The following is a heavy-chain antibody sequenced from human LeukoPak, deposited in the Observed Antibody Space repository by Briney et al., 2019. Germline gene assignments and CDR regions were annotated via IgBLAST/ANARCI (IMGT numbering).Heavy chain of an antibody. CDR1: GFTFSSYA. J-gene: IGHJ5*02. CDR3: AKDLRPYSSGWNNWFDP. V-gene: IGHV3-23*01. Sequence: GGSLRLSCAASGFTFSSYAMSWVRQAPGKGLEWVSAISGSGGSTYYADPVKGRFTISRDNSKNTLYLQMNSPRAEDTAVYYCAKDLRPYSSGWNNWFDPWGQGTLVTVSS. D-gene: IGHD6-19*01. CDR2: ISGSGGST.